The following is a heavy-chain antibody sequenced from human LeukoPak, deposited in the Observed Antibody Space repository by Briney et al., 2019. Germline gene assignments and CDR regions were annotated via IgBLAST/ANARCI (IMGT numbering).Heavy chain of an antibody. D-gene: IGHD2-8*01. CDR2: INPNSGGT. CDR1: GYTFTGYY. J-gene: IGHJ4*02. Sequence: ASVKVSCKTSGYTFTGYYMHWVRQAPGQGLEWMGWINPNSGGTNYAQKFQGRVTMTRDTSISTAYMELSRLRSDDTAVYYCVGSLGYCTSNVCYLKYWGQGTLVTVSS. V-gene: IGHV1-2*02. CDR3: VGSLGYCTSNVCYLKY.